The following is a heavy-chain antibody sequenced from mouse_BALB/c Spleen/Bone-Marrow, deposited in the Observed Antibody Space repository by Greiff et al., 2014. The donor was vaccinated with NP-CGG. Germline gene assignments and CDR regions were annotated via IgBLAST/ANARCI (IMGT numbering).Heavy chain of an antibody. D-gene: IGHD1-1*01. V-gene: IGHV3-1*02. Sequence: EVQRVESGPDLVKPSQSLSLTCTVTGYSITSGYTWHWIRQFPGNTLEWMGYVHYSGTTNYNPSLKSRISITRDTSKNQFFLQLNSVTTEDTATYYCAITTVVNAMDYWGQGTSVTVSS. CDR2: VHYSGTT. CDR3: AITTVVNAMDY. CDR1: GYSITSGYT. J-gene: IGHJ4*01.